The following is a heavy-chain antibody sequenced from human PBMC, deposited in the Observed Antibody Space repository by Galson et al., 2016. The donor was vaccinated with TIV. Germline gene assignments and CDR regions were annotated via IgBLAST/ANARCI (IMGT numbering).Heavy chain of an antibody. CDR3: ARSRLGRAVKIFGVVVVAGWFDP. D-gene: IGHD3-3*01. V-gene: IGHV1-46*01. J-gene: IGHJ5*02. Sequence: SVKVSCKASGYTLSHYYMHWVRQAPGQGLEWVGVIDPLGGGTTYAPQFQGRVTMTRDTSTSTVYMELTSLKSEDTAVYFCARSRLGRAVKIFGVVVVAGWFDPWGQGTLVSVSS. CDR1: GYTLSHYY. CDR2: IDPLGGGT.